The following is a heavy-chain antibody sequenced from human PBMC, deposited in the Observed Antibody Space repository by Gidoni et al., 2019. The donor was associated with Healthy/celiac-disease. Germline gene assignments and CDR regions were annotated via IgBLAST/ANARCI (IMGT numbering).Heavy chain of an antibody. Sequence: QVQLQESGRGLVKPSGTLSLTCAGSGGSISSSNWWSWVRQPPGKGLEWIGEIYHSWSTNYNPSLKSRVTISVDTSKNQFSLKLSSVTAADTSVDSCARLTVSGWYFDYWGQGTLVTVSS. CDR2: IYHSWST. J-gene: IGHJ4*02. D-gene: IGHD6-19*01. CDR3: ARLTVSGWYFDY. CDR1: GGSISSSNW. V-gene: IGHV4-4*02.